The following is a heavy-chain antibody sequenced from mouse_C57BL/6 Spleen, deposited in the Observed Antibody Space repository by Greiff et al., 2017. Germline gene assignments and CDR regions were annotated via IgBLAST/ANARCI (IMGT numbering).Heavy chain of an antibody. V-gene: IGHV1-72*01. J-gene: IGHJ1*03. CDR3: ARCGAYYGSSYGWYFDV. Sequence: VQLQQPGAELVKPGASVKLSCKASGYTFTSYWMHWVKQRPGRGLEWIGRIDPNSGGTKYNEKFKSKATLTVDKPSSTAYMQLSSLTSEDSAVYDCARCGAYYGSSYGWYFDVWGTGTTVTVSS. D-gene: IGHD1-1*01. CDR1: GYTFTSYW. CDR2: IDPNSGGT.